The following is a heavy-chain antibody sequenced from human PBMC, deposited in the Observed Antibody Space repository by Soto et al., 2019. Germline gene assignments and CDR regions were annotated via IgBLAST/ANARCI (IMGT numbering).Heavy chain of an antibody. CDR2: IYYSGST. Sequence: SETLSLTCTVSGGSISSGDYYWSWIRQPPGKGLEWIGYIYYSGSTYYNPSLKSRVTISVDTSKNQFSLKLSSVTAADTAVYYCARYGRSSGYYFFGYWGQGTLVTVSS. CDR1: GGSISSGDYY. CDR3: ARYGRSSGYYFFGY. V-gene: IGHV4-30-4*01. J-gene: IGHJ4*02. D-gene: IGHD3-22*01.